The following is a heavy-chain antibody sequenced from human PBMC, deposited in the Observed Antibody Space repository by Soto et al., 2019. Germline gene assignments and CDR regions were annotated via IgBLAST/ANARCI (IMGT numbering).Heavy chain of an antibody. J-gene: IGHJ6*02. CDR1: GFTFSDYA. D-gene: IGHD3-10*01. Sequence: PGESLKISCLASGFTFSDYAMTWVRHVPGRGLEWVSSLNGAGGSTYYADSVRGRFTISRDNSQNTLFLQMNRLTVDDTAIYYCAAPRDEYGSGISWFTYGMDVWGQGTTVTVSS. V-gene: IGHV3-23*01. CDR3: AAPRDEYGSGISWFTYGMDV. CDR2: LNGAGGST.